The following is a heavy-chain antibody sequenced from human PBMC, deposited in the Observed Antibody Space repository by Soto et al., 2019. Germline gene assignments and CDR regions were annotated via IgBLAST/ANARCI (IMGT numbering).Heavy chain of an antibody. J-gene: IGHJ6*03. Sequence: EVQLVESGGGLVQPGGSLRLSGAASGFTFSSYWMSWVRQAPGKGLEWVANIKQDGSEKYYVDSVKGRFTISRDNAKNSLYLQMNSLRAEDTAVYYCARVGEELLYYYYMDVWGKGTTVTVSS. D-gene: IGHD3-10*01. CDR2: IKQDGSEK. CDR3: ARVGEELLYYYYMDV. CDR1: GFTFSSYW. V-gene: IGHV3-7*01.